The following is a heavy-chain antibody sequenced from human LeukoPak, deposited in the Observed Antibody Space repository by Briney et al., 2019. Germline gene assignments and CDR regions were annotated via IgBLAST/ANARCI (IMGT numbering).Heavy chain of an antibody. CDR2: ISGSGGST. V-gene: IGHV3-23*01. Sequence: GGSLRLSCAASGFTFSSYAMSWVRQAPGKGLEWVSAISGSGGSTYYADSVKGRFTISRDNSKNTLYLQMNSLRAEDTAVYYCARDNAMENYYGSGSFSAFDIWGQGTMVTVSS. D-gene: IGHD3-10*01. CDR1: GFTFSSYA. J-gene: IGHJ3*02. CDR3: ARDNAMENYYGSGSFSAFDI.